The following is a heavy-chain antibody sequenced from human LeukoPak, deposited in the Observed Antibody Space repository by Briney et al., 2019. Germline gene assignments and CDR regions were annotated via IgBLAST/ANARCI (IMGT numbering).Heavy chain of an antibody. CDR1: GYTFTTYG. CDR2: ISAYNGNT. J-gene: IGHJ2*01. Sequence: ASVKVSCKASGYTFTTYGISWVRQAPGQGPEWSGWISAYNGNTNYAQNFQGRVTMTTDTSTTTAYMELRSLRSDDTAVYYCARNQWDLPFDLWGRGTLVTVSS. V-gene: IGHV1-18*01. CDR3: ARNQWDLPFDL. D-gene: IGHD1-26*01.